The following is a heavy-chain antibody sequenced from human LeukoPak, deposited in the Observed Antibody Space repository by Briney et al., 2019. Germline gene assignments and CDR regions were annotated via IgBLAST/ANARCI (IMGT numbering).Heavy chain of an antibody. V-gene: IGHV3-21*01. Sequence: KTGGSRRLSCAASGFTFSSYSMNWVRQAPGKGLEWVSSISSSSSYIYYADSVKGRFTISRDNAKNSLYLQMNSLRAEDTAVYYCARDPDTYDFWSGYYTPPSHWGQGTLVTVSS. CDR3: ARDPDTYDFWSGYYTPPSH. CDR1: GFTFSSYS. CDR2: ISSSSSYI. J-gene: IGHJ4*02. D-gene: IGHD3-3*01.